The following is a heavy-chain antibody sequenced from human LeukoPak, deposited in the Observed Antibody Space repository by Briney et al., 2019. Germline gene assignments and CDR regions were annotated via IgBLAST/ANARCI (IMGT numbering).Heavy chain of an antibody. CDR1: GGSFSNYA. CDR2: IIPILGSA. D-gene: IGHD3-10*01. J-gene: IGHJ4*02. CDR3: ARGERAIPIYY. V-gene: IGHV1-69*05. Sequence: SVKVSCKASGGSFSNYAISWVRQAPGQGLEWMGGIIPILGSATYAQHFQGRVPITMDESTTTAYMELSSLRPGDTAVFYCARGERAIPIYYWGQGTLVTVSS.